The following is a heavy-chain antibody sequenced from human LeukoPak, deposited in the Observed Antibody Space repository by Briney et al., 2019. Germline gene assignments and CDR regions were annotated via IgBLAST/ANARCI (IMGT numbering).Heavy chain of an antibody. CDR3: ARACRSCGDGACSCFDY. J-gene: IGHJ4*02. CDR2: IKPDSSAT. CDR1: GYTFTAYH. V-gene: IGHV1-2*02. D-gene: IGHD2-15*01. Sequence: ASVKVSCTASGYTFTAYHIHWLRQAPGQGLEWMGWIKPDSSATKYTQEFQGRVTLTRGTSISTAYLELSRLRSDDTAIYYCARACRSCGDGACSCFDYWGQGTLVTVSS.